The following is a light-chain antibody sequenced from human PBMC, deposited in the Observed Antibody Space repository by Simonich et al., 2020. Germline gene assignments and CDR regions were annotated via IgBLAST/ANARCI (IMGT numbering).Light chain of an antibody. Sequence: QSVLTQPPSASGTPGQRVTISCSGSSSNIGSNYVYWYQQLPGTAPKLLICRNNQRASGVPDRFSGSKSGTSASLAISGLRSEDEAEYYCAAWDDSLSGWVFGGGTKLTVL. CDR3: AAWDDSLSGWV. V-gene: IGLV1-47*01. J-gene: IGLJ3*02. CDR2: RNN. CDR1: SSNIGSNY.